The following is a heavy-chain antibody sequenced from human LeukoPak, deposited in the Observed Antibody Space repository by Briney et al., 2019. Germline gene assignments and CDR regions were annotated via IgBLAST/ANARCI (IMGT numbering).Heavy chain of an antibody. Sequence: GASVKVSCTASGYTFTSYGISWVRQAPGQGLEWMGWISAYNGNTNYAQKLQGRVTMTTDTSTSTAYMELRSLRSDGTAVYYCARVLAKYYYGSGSYEGTWGQGTLVTVSS. CDR2: ISAYNGNT. J-gene: IGHJ5*02. V-gene: IGHV1-18*01. CDR3: ARVLAKYYYGSGSYEGT. CDR1: GYTFTSYG. D-gene: IGHD3-10*01.